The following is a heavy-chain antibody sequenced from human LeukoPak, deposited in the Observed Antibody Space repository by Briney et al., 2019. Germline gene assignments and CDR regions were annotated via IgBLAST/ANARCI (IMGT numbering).Heavy chain of an antibody. J-gene: IGHJ6*03. CDR1: GFTFSSYG. Sequence: GGSLRLSCAASGFTFSSYGMSWVRQAPGKGLEWVSAISGSGGSTYYADSVKGRFTISRDNSKNTLYLQMNSLRAEDTAVYYCAKGHYARVGGDYADVWGKGTTVTVSS. CDR3: AKGHYARVGGDYADV. CDR2: ISGSGGST. D-gene: IGHD4-17*01. V-gene: IGHV3-23*01.